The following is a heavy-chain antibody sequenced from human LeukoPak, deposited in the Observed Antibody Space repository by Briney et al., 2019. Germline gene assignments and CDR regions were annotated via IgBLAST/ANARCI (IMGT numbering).Heavy chain of an antibody. CDR3: ARDSAGDYWLDP. Sequence: PSETLSLTCTVSGDSISSSTYYWGWLRQAPGKGLEWLGSIYYSGSTYYNPSLKSRVTISVDTSKNQFSLKLTSVTTADTAVYFCARDSAGDYWLDPWGQGTPVTVSS. CDR1: GDSISSSTYY. D-gene: IGHD7-27*01. J-gene: IGHJ5*02. CDR2: IYYSGST. V-gene: IGHV4-39*07.